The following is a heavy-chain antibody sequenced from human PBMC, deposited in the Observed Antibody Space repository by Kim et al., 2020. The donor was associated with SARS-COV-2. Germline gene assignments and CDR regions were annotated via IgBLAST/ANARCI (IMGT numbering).Heavy chain of an antibody. Sequence: NPALKSRVTISVDTSKNHFSLKLSSVTAADTAVYYCARLVGATVYWFDPWGQGTLVTVSS. J-gene: IGHJ5*02. CDR3: ARLVGATVYWFDP. D-gene: IGHD1-26*01. V-gene: IGHV4-39*02.